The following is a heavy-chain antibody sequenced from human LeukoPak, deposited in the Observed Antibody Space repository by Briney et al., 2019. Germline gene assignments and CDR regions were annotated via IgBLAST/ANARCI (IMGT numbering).Heavy chain of an antibody. J-gene: IGHJ4*02. D-gene: IGHD3-9*01. CDR3: TREPLRYFDWTAYFDY. Sequence: GGSLRLYCTASGFTFGDYAMSWVRQAPGKGLEWVGFIRSKAYGGTTEYAASVKGRFTISRDDSKSIAYLQMNSLKTEDTAVYYCTREPLRYFDWTAYFDYWGQGTLVTVSS. CDR1: GFTFGDYA. V-gene: IGHV3-49*04. CDR2: IRSKAYGGTT.